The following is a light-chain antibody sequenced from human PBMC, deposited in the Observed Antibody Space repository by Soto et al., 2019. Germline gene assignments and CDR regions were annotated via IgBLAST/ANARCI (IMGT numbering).Light chain of an antibody. CDR1: QSVSSSY. CDR2: GAS. J-gene: IGKJ4*01. CDR3: QQYGSSPLT. V-gene: IGKV3-20*01. Sequence: EIVLTQSPGTLSLSPGERATLSCRASQSVSSSYLAWYQQKPGQAPRLLIYGASSRATGIPDRFSGSGSGTDVTLTISRQEPEDFAVYYCQQYGSSPLTFGGGTKVEIK.